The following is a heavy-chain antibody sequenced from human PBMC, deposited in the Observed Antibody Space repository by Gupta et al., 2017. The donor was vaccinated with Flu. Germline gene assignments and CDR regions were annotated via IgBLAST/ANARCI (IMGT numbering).Heavy chain of an antibody. CDR3: CRGETGPSPPGRNDC. CDR2: IRNKANSYTT. V-gene: IGHV3-72*01. CDR1: RFTFSEHY. J-gene: IGHJ4*02. Sequence: EVRLVESGGGLVQPGGPLRLSCVVSRFTFSEHYMDWIRQDPGKGLEWVGRIRNKANSYTTEYAASGKDRFTITRDDSKDSLYLQMNSLNNGDTAVYYCCRGETGPSPPGRNDCWGQGTLVTVSS. D-gene: IGHD2-8*02.